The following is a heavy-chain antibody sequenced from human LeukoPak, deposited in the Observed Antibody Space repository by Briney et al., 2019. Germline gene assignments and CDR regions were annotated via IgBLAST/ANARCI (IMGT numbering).Heavy chain of an antibody. CDR3: ARAFQSLGGLSLPDY. Sequence: ASVKVSCKASGYSFTNYAMNWVRLAPGQGLEWMGWIHPSTGNPTYAQGFTGRFVFSLDTSVSTTYLQISSLKAEDTAVYFCARAFQSLGGLSLPDYWGQGTLLTVSS. D-gene: IGHD3-16*02. CDR1: GYSFTNYA. CDR2: IHPSTGNP. V-gene: IGHV7-4-1*02. J-gene: IGHJ4*02.